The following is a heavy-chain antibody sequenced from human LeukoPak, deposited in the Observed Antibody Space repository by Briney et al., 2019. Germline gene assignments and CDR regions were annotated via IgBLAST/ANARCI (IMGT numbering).Heavy chain of an antibody. CDR1: GFTFSSYG. CDR2: IRYDGSNK. J-gene: IGHJ6*03. V-gene: IGHV3-30*02. D-gene: IGHD3-3*01. CDR3: AKDFWSGFNYYYYMDV. Sequence: GGSLRLSCAASGFTFSSYGMHWVRQAPGKGLEWVAFIRYDGSNKYYADSVKGRFTISRDNSKNTLYLQMNSLRAEDTAVYYCAKDFWSGFNYYYYMDVWGKGTTVIVSS.